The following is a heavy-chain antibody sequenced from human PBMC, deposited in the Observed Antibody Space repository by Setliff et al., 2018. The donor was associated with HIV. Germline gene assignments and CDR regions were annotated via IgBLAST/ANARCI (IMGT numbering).Heavy chain of an antibody. V-gene: IGHV3-11*04. CDR1: GFIFTDYC. Sequence: PGGSLRLSCAASGFIFTDYCMSWIRQAPGKGLEWVSYISHSGSPIYYADSVKGRFTISRDNAKNSLYLQMNSLRVEDTAVYYCTSSYINYAYWGQGTLVTVSS. CDR2: ISHSGSPI. J-gene: IGHJ4*02. CDR3: TSSYINYAY. D-gene: IGHD4-4*01.